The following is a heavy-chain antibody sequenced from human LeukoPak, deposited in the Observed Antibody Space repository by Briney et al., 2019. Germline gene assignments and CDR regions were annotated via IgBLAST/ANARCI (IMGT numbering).Heavy chain of an antibody. CDR3: AYSSSWHLEGNWFDP. CDR2: IIPIFGTA. D-gene: IGHD6-13*01. J-gene: IGHJ5*02. V-gene: IGHV1-69*05. Sequence: SVKVSCKASGDTFISYAISWVRQAPGQGLEWMGGIIPIFGTANYAQKFQGRVTITTDESTSTAYMELSSLRSEDTAVYYCAYSSSWHLEGNWFDPWGQGTLVTVSS. CDR1: GDTFISYA.